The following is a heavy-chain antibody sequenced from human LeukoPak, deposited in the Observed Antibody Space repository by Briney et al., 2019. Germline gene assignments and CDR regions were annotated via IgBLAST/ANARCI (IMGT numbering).Heavy chain of an antibody. V-gene: IGHV4-39*07. D-gene: IGHD6-13*01. CDR3: ARALQGSSWSAWFDS. J-gene: IGHJ5*01. CDR2: IYYSGST. Sequence: PSETLSLTCTVSGGSISSSSYYWGWIRQPPGKGLEWIGSIYYSGSTYYNPSLKSRVTISVDTSKNQFSLKLSSVTAADTAVYYCARALQGSSWSAWFDSWGQGTLVTVSS. CDR1: GGSISSSSYY.